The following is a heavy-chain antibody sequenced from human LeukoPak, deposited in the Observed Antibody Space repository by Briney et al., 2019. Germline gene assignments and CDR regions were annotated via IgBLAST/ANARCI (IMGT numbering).Heavy chain of an antibody. V-gene: IGHV1-2*02. CDR2: INPNSGGT. CDR3: VKIVRSGYYYYFDH. Sequence: GASVKVSCKASGYTLTDYYMHWVRQAPGQGLEWMGWINPNSGGTYYAQKFQGRVTMTRDTSISTAYMELSRPASDDTAVFYCVKIVRSGYYYYFDHWGQGTLVTVSS. D-gene: IGHD3-22*01. CDR1: GYTLTDYY. J-gene: IGHJ4*02.